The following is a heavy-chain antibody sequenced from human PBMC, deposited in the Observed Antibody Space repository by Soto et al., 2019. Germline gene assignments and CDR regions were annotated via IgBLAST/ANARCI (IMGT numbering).Heavy chain of an antibody. J-gene: IGHJ3*02. V-gene: IGHV1-24*01. CDR2: FDPEDGET. Sequence: ASVKVSCKVSGYTLTELSMHWVRQAPGKGLEWMGGFDPEDGETIYAQKFQGRVTMTEDTSTDTAYMELSSLRSEDTAVYYCATTSPQWELRAFDIWGQGTMVTVSS. CDR1: GYTLTELS. D-gene: IGHD1-26*01. CDR3: ATTSPQWELRAFDI.